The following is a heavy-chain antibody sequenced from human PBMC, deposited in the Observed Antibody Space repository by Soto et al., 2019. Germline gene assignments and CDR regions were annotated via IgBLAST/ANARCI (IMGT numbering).Heavy chain of an antibody. D-gene: IGHD6-19*01. V-gene: IGHV3-66*01. Sequence: EVQLVESGGGLVQPGGSLRLSCAASGFTVSSNYMSWVHQAPGKGLEWVSVIYSGGSTYYADSVKGRFTISRDNSKNTLYLQMNSLRAEDTAVYYCARGLRYSSGWYYFDCWGQGTLVTVSS. CDR2: IYSGGST. CDR1: GFTVSSNY. J-gene: IGHJ4*02. CDR3: ARGLRYSSGWYYFDC.